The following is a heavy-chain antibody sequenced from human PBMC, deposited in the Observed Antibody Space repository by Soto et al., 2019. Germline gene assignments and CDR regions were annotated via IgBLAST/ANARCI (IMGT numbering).Heavy chain of an antibody. Sequence: EVQLVEPGGGLVQPGGSLKLSCAASGFTFSGSAVHCVRQASGKGLAWFGRIRSKANNYATVYAASVKGMFTISIDDSKNTAYLQMNSLKTEDTAVYYCTRHAVQYCGGDCYLLPYFDLWGRGTLVTVSS. J-gene: IGHJ2*01. CDR3: TRHAVQYCGGDCYLLPYFDL. D-gene: IGHD2-21*02. V-gene: IGHV3-73*02. CDR2: IRSKANNYAT. CDR1: GFTFSGSA.